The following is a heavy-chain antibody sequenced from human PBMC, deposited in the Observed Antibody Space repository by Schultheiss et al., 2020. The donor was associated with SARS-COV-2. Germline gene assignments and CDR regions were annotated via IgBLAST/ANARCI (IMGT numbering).Heavy chain of an antibody. J-gene: IGHJ6*02. CDR1: GGSISSYY. Sequence: SETLSLTCTVSGGSISSYYWSWTRQPPGKGLEWIGEINHSGSTNYNPSLKSRVTISVDTSKNQFSLKLSSVTAADTAVYYCARGGSSWHFYYYGMDVWGQGTTVTVSS. CDR2: INHSGST. CDR3: ARGGSSWHFYYYGMDV. D-gene: IGHD6-13*01. V-gene: IGHV4-34*01.